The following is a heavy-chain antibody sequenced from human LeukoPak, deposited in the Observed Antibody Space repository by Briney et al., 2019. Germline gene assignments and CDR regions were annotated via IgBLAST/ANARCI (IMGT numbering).Heavy chain of an antibody. D-gene: IGHD4-17*01. Sequence: PGGSLRLSCAASGFTFSSYAMHWVRQAPGKGLEWVAVISYDGSNKYYADSVKGRFTISRDNSKNTLYLQMNSLRAEDTAVYYCATLSVTPEDNWFDPWGQGTLVTVSS. CDR2: ISYDGSNK. CDR1: GFTFSSYA. CDR3: ATLSVTPEDNWFDP. J-gene: IGHJ5*02. V-gene: IGHV3-30-3*01.